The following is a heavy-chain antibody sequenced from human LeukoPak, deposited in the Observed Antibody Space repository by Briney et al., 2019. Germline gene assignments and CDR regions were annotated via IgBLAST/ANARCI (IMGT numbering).Heavy chain of an antibody. D-gene: IGHD5-12*01. V-gene: IGHV1-2*02. CDR3: ARDMGRYSGYDYDY. Sequence: GASVKLSCKTSGYTFTDYYLLWVRQAPGQGLEWVGWIHPNTGATHYAQTFQGRLTMTRDTSISTVYMELTRLRSDDTAVYYCARDMGRYSGYDYDYWGQGTLVT. CDR2: IHPNTGAT. J-gene: IGHJ4*02. CDR1: GYTFTDYY.